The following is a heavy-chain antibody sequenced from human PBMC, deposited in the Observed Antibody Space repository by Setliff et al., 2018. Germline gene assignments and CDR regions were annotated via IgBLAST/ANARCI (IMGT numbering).Heavy chain of an antibody. CDR2: IYQSGST. Sequence: PSETLSLTCTVSGGSIRNYYWGWIRQPPGKGLEWIGSIYQSGSTYYNASLKSRVTISLDTSKNQFSPKLTSVTAADTAVYYCAGGRRYDYGWDFDYWGQGTLVTVSS. J-gene: IGHJ4*02. V-gene: IGHV4-38-2*02. CDR1: GGSIRNYY. CDR3: AGGRRYDYGWDFDY. D-gene: IGHD4-17*01.